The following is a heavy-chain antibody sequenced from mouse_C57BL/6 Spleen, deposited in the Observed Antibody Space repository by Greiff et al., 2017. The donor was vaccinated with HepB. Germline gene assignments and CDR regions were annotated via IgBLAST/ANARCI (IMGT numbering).Heavy chain of an antibody. V-gene: IGHV3-6*01. CDR3: ARVGDYYGSSLYFDV. D-gene: IGHD1-1*01. CDR1: GYSITSGYY. CDR2: ISYDGSN. Sequence: EVKLVESGPGLVKPSQSLSLTCSVTGYSITSGYYWNWIRQFPGNKLEWMGYISYDGSNNYNPSLKNRISITRDTSKNQFFLKLNSVTTEDTATYYCARVGDYYGSSLYFDVWGTGTTVTVSS. J-gene: IGHJ1*03.